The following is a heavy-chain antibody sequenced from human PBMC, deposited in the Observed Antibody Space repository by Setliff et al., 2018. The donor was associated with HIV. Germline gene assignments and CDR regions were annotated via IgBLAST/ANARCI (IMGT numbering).Heavy chain of an antibody. D-gene: IGHD3-10*01. CDR2: ISGRGDT. Sequence: PSETLSLSCAASGFTFNSYVMSWVRRTPGKGLEWVSAISGRGDTYYADSVKGRFTISRDNTKNTLSLQMNSLGAEDTAVYYCAGRHRSGSYFDPWGQGTLVTVSS. V-gene: IGHV3-23*01. CDR3: AGRHRSGSYFDP. J-gene: IGHJ5*02. CDR1: GFTFNSYV.